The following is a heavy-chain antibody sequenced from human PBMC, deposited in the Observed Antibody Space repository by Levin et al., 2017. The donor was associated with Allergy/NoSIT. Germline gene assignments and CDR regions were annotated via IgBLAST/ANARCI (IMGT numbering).Heavy chain of an antibody. Sequence: GESLKISCAASGFTFSSYGMHWVRQAPGKGLEWVAVISYDGSNKYYADSVKGRFTISRDNSKNTLYLQMNSLRAEDTAVYYCAKESPGYSSGWFIPDYYYGMDVWGQGTTVTVSS. V-gene: IGHV3-30*18. CDR1: GFTFSSYG. CDR2: ISYDGSNK. D-gene: IGHD6-19*01. CDR3: AKESPGYSSGWFIPDYYYGMDV. J-gene: IGHJ6*02.